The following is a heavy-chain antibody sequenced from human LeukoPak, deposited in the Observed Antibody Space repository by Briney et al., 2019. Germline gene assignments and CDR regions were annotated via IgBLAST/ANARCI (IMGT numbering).Heavy chain of an antibody. CDR2: IYPGDSDT. Sequence: GESLKISCKGSGYSFTSYWIGWVRQMPWKGLEWMGIIYPGDSDTRYSPSFQGQVTMSADKSISTAYLQWSSLKASDTAMYYCARQRDGYNFPDAFDIWGQGTMVTVSS. CDR1: GYSFTSYW. CDR3: ARQRDGYNFPDAFDI. J-gene: IGHJ3*02. V-gene: IGHV5-51*01. D-gene: IGHD5-24*01.